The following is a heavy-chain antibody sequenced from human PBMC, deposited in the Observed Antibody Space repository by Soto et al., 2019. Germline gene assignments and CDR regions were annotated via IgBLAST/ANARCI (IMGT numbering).Heavy chain of an antibody. Sequence: ASVKFSCKASGYTFTGYYMHWVRQAPGQGLEWMGGIIPIFGTANYAQKFQGRVTITADKSTSTAYMELSSLRSEDTAVYYCATYSSGWYYLDYWGQGTLVTVSS. CDR1: GYTFTGYY. J-gene: IGHJ4*02. CDR2: IIPIFGTA. D-gene: IGHD6-19*01. CDR3: ATYSSGWYYLDY. V-gene: IGHV1-69*06.